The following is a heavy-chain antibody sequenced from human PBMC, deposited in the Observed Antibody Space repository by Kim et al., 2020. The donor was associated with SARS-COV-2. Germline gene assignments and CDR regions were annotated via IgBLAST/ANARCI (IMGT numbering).Heavy chain of an antibody. D-gene: IGHD3-10*01. J-gene: IGHJ6*02. Sequence: GGSLRLSCAASGFTFSNSWMSWVRQAPGKGLEWVGRIKSKTDGGTTDYAAPAKGTFTSSRDDSKNMMYLQMNSLKPEDTALYYCTTLASGKYGVDVWGQGNTVIVSS. CDR3: TTLASGKYGVDV. CDR1: GFTFSNSW. CDR2: IKSKTDGGTT. V-gene: IGHV3-15*01.